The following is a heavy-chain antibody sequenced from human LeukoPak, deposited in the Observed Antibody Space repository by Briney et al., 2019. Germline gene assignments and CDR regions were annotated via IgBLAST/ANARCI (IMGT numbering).Heavy chain of an antibody. V-gene: IGHV4-34*01. J-gene: IGHJ6*02. D-gene: IGHD6-13*01. CDR1: GGSFSGYH. CDR3: ARAQQLVRGYYYYGMDV. CDR2: INHRGST. Sequence: SETLSLTCAVYGGSFSGYHWSWIRQPPGKGLEWIGEINHRGSTNYNPSLKSRVTISVDKSKNQFSLKLSSVTAADTAVYYCARAQQLVRGYYYYGMDVWGQGTTVTVSS.